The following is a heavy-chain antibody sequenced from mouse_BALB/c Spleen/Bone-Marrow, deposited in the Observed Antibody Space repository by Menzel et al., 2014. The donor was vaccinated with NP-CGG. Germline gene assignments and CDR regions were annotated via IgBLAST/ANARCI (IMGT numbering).Heavy chain of an antibody. V-gene: IGHV1S56*01. CDR1: GYTFTSYY. CDR2: IYPGDGST. Sequence: QVQLQQSGPELVKPGASVKRSCKASGYTFTSYYIHRVKQRPGQGLEWIGWIYPGDGSTRYNEKFKGKTTLTADKSSSTAYMLLSSLTSEDSAIYFCARKENWAYAMDYWGQGTSVTVSS. D-gene: IGHD4-1*01. CDR3: ARKENWAYAMDY. J-gene: IGHJ4*01.